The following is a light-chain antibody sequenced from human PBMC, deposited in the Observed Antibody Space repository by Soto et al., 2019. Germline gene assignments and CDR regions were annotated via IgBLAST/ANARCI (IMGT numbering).Light chain of an antibody. CDR1: SSDVGNYNY. V-gene: IGLV2-11*01. CDR2: DVG. J-gene: IGLJ2*01. CDR3: SSYVGTYGLL. Sequence: QSALTQPRSVSGSPGQSVTISCTGTSSDVGNYNYVSWYRHHPGKAPKVLIYDVGKRPSGVPDRFSGSKSGNTASLTVSGLQAEDEADCYCSSYVGTYGLLFGGGTKLTVL.